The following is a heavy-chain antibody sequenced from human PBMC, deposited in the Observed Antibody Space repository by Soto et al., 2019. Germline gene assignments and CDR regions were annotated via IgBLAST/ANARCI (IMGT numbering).Heavy chain of an antibody. CDR3: ARGGSYYLS. D-gene: IGHD1-26*01. J-gene: IGHJ5*02. CDR1: GFTLSNYW. V-gene: IGHV3-7*05. CDR2: IKYDGSEK. Sequence: EVQLVESGGGLVQRGGSLRLSCAASGFTLSNYWMTWVRQAPGKGLEWVANIKYDGSEKYYVNSVKGRFTISRDNAKNSLHPQMDSLRAEDTAVYYCARGGSYYLSWGQGTLVTVSS.